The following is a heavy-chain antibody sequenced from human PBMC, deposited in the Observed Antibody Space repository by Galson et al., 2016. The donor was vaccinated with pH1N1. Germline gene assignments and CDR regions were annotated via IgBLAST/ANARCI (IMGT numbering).Heavy chain of an antibody. CDR1: GGSFSRLA. D-gene: IGHD3-10*01. CDR3: ATAGFGAHKFDS. Sequence: VKVSCKASGGSFSRLAISWVRQAPGQGLERMGGIIPLFGIINYAQRFQGRGTITADESTSTAYMELNRLRSEDTAVYYCATAGFGAHKFDSWGQGTLVTVSS. CDR2: IIPLFGII. V-gene: IGHV1-69*01. J-gene: IGHJ4*02.